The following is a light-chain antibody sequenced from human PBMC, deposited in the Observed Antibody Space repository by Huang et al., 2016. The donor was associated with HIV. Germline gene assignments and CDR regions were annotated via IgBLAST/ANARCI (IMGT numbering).Light chain of an antibody. Sequence: EILMTQSPGTRSVSPGERVSLPCRASQRVSSNVAWYQQKGGQAPRRLMYGASTRATGIPARFSGSGSGTEFTLTISSLQSEDFAVYYCHQYNKWPESFGQGTKVEIK. CDR3: HQYNKWPES. V-gene: IGKV3-15*01. J-gene: IGKJ1*01. CDR2: GAS. CDR1: QRVSSN.